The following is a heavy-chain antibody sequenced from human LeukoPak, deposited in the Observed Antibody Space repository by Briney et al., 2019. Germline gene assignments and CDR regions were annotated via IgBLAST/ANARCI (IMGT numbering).Heavy chain of an antibody. Sequence: GGSLRLSCAASGFTFSSYAMSWVRQAPGKGLEWVSAISGSGGSTYYADSVKGRFTISRDNSKNTLYLQMNSLRAEDTAVYYCAKFTRIYGDYGSIYYWGQGTLVTVSS. D-gene: IGHD4-17*01. CDR3: AKFTRIYGDYGSIYY. CDR2: ISGSGGST. CDR1: GFTFSSYA. J-gene: IGHJ4*02. V-gene: IGHV3-23*01.